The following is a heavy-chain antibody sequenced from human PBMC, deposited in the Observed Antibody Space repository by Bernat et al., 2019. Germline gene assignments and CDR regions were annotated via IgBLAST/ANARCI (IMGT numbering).Heavy chain of an antibody. CDR3: ARDPLPYYYGRTDAFDI. J-gene: IGHJ3*02. CDR1: GCTFSSYG. D-gene: IGHD3-10*01. V-gene: IGHV3-33*01. Sequence: QVQLVESGGGVVQPGRSLRRSCAASGCTFSSYGMHWVGQAPGKGLEWVAVIWYDGSNKYYADSVKGRFTISRDNSNNTLYLQMNSLRAEDTAVYYCARDPLPYYYGRTDAFDIWGQGTMVTVSS. CDR2: IWYDGSNK.